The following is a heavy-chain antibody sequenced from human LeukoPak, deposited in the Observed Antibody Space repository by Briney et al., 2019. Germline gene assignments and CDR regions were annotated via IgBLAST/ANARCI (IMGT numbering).Heavy chain of an antibody. D-gene: IGHD2-15*01. V-gene: IGHV3-21*06. J-gene: IGHJ6*02. Sequence: GGSLRLSCEASGFTFNTYTMNWVRQAPGKGLEWVSSINSISDYIYYADSVKGRFTISRDNAKNSLSLQMNNLRADDAAVYYCARVGYCSGDNCFFYYYGMDVWGQGTTVTVSS. CDR3: ARVGYCSGDNCFFYYYGMDV. CDR2: INSISDYI. CDR1: GFTFNTYT.